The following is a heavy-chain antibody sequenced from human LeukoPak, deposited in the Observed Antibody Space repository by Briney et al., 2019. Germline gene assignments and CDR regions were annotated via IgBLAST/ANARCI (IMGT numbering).Heavy chain of an antibody. D-gene: IGHD6-13*01. Sequence: ASVKVSCKASGGTFSSYAISWVRQAPGQGLEWMGGIIPIFGTANYAQKFQGRVTITADESTSTAYMGLSSLRSEDTAVYYCARGPIAAAANIYYYYYMDVWGKGTTVTISS. V-gene: IGHV1-69*13. CDR1: GGTFSSYA. J-gene: IGHJ6*03. CDR3: ARGPIAAAANIYYYYYMDV. CDR2: IIPIFGTA.